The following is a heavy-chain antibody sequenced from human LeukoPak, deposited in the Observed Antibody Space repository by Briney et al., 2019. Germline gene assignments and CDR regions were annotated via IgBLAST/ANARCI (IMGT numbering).Heavy chain of an antibody. CDR1: GGSISSYY. D-gene: IGHD3-3*02. V-gene: IGHV4-59*01. J-gene: IGHJ3*02. CDR3: ARGGGIRSAFDI. Sequence: SETLSLTCTVSGGSISSYYWSWIRQPPGKGLEWIGYIYYSGSTNYNPSLKSRVTISVDTSKNQLSLKLSSVTAADTAVYYCARGGGIRSAFDIWGQGTMATVSS. CDR2: IYYSGST.